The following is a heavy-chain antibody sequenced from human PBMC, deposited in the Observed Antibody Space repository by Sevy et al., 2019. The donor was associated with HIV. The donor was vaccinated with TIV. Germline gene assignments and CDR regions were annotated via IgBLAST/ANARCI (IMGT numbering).Heavy chain of an antibody. CDR2: IYYSGST. CDR1: GGSISSGGYY. V-gene: IGHV4-31*03. CDR3: ARGKGSSSWSNQGVYFDY. J-gene: IGHJ4*02. D-gene: IGHD6-13*01. Sequence: SETLSLTCTVSGGSISSGGYYWSWIRQHPGKGLEWIGYIYYSGSTYYNPSLKSRVTISVDTSKNQSSLKLSSVTAADTAVYYCARGKGSSSWSNQGVYFDYWGQGTLVTVS.